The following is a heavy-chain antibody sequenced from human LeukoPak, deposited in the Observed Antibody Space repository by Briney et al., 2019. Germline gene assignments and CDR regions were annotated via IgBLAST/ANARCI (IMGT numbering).Heavy chain of an antibody. V-gene: IGHV3-7*04. CDR1: GFTFSDYW. Sequence: SGGSLRLSCEASGFTFSDYWMSWVRQAPGKGLEWVAIIKEDGSEKFYVGSVKGRFTISRDNAKNSLYLQMDNLRAEDTAVYYCTRAFSSWSDYFDYWSQGTLVTVSS. CDR3: TRAFSSWSDYFDY. J-gene: IGHJ4*02. D-gene: IGHD6-13*01. CDR2: IKEDGSEK.